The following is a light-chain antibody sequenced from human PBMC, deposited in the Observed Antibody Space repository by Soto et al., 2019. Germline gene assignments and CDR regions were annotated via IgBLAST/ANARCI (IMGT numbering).Light chain of an antibody. CDR3: ASYAASRHWV. J-gene: IGLJ3*02. CDR2: EVN. Sequence: QSVLTQPPSASGSPGQSVTISCTGTSSDVGGYNHVSWYQQFPTTAPKLVIYEVNEQPSGVPDRFSGSKSVNTASLTVSGLQAEDEADYYCASYAASRHWVFGGGTKLTVL. V-gene: IGLV2-8*01. CDR1: SSDVGGYNH.